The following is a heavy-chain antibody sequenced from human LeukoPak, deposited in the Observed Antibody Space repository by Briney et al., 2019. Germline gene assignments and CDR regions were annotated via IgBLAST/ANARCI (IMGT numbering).Heavy chain of an antibody. Sequence: PSETLSLTCTVSGGSISSSSYYWGWIRQPPGKGLEWIGSIYYSGSTNYNPSLKSRVTISVDTSKNQFSLKLSSVTAADTAVYYCARLVSAAAGTRVYWGQGTLVTVSS. CDR2: IYYSGST. J-gene: IGHJ4*02. CDR1: GGSISSSSYY. D-gene: IGHD6-13*01. CDR3: ARLVSAAAGTRVY. V-gene: IGHV4-39*01.